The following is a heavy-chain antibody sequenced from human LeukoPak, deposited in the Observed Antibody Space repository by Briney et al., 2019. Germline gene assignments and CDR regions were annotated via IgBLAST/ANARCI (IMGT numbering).Heavy chain of an antibody. CDR3: TVYYYGSGSHKPYFDY. D-gene: IGHD3-10*01. V-gene: IGHV3-73*01. J-gene: IGHJ4*02. CDR2: IRSKANSYAT. CDR1: GFTFGGSA. Sequence: PGRSLRLSCAASGFTFGGSAMHLVRQASGKGLEWVGRIRSKANSYATAYAASVKGRFTISRDDSKNTAYLQMNSLKTEDTAVYYCTVYYYGSGSHKPYFDYWGQGTLVTVSS.